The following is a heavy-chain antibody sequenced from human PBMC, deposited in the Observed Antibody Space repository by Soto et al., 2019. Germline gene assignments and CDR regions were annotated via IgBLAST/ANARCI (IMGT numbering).Heavy chain of an antibody. CDR3: ARESGENWSYEAN. Sequence: SVTLSLTCAVSGDSISSYSWNWIRQTAGRGLEWIGRVYPSGHTQYRSSFETRGTVSVDMSTNQFFLELRSVTAADTAAYYCARESGENWSYEANWGQGIQVTFSS. CDR1: GDSISSYS. V-gene: IGHV4-4*07. D-gene: IGHD1-7*01. CDR2: VYPSGHT. J-gene: IGHJ4*02.